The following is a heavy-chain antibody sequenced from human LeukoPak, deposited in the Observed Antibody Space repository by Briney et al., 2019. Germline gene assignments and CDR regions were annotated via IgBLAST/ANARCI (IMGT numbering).Heavy chain of an antibody. V-gene: IGHV3-30*18. Sequence: GGSLRLSCAASGFTFSSYGMHWVRQAPGKGLEWVAVISYDGSNKDYGDSMKGRFTISRDNSKNTLYLQMDSLRAEDTAVYYCAKDQTVGTMVRGVQDYWGQGTLVTVSS. J-gene: IGHJ4*02. D-gene: IGHD3-10*01. CDR2: ISYDGSNK. CDR1: GFTFSSYG. CDR3: AKDQTVGTMVRGVQDY.